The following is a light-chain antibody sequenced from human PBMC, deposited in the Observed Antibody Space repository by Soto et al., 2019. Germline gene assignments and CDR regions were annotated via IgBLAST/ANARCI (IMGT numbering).Light chain of an antibody. CDR3: QQRSNWPPWT. CDR2: DAS. V-gene: IGKV3-11*01. CDR1: QSVSSY. Sequence: EMVLTQSPATLSLSPGERATRSCRASQSVSSYLAWYQQKPGQAPRLLIYDASNRATGIPARFSGSGSGTDFTLTISSLEPEDFAVYYCQQRSNWPPWTFGQGTKVDIK. J-gene: IGKJ1*01.